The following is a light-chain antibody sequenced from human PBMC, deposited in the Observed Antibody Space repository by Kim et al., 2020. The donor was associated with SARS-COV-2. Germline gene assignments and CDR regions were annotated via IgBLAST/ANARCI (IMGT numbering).Light chain of an antibody. CDR1: QCIYKY. Sequence: SACVGDRVTITCLASQCIYKYLAWYQQKPGKVPKLLIYDASKLESGFPSRFSGRGSGTSFTLTINSLQPEDVATYYCQKYDVAPYTFGQGTKLEI. CDR2: DAS. V-gene: IGKV1-27*01. CDR3: QKYDVAPYT. J-gene: IGKJ2*01.